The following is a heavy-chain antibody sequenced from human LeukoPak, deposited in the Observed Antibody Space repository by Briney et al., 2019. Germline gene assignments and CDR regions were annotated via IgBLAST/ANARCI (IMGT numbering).Heavy chain of an antibody. V-gene: IGHV3-48*04. Sequence: GGSLRLSCAASGFTFSSYGMNWVRQAPGKGLEWVSYISSSSSTIYYADSVKGRFTISRDNAKNSLYLQMNSLRAEDTAVYYCARDIYYDSSGYYGSVYWGQGTLVTVSS. J-gene: IGHJ4*02. D-gene: IGHD3-22*01. CDR2: ISSSSSTI. CDR3: ARDIYYDSSGYYGSVY. CDR1: GFTFSSYG.